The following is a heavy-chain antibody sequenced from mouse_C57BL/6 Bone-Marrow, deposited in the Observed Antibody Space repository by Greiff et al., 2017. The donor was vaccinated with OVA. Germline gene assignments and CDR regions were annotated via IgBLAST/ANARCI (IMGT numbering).Heavy chain of an antibody. CDR1: GYAFSSSW. Sequence: QVQLQQSGPELVKPGASVKISCKASGYAFSSSWMNWVKQRPGTGLEWIGRIYPGDGDTNYNGKFKGKATLTADKSSSTAYMQLSSLTSEDSAVYCGARDYGSSYVRYFDFWGTGTTGTVAS. J-gene: IGHJ1*03. V-gene: IGHV1-82*01. CDR3: ARDYGSSYVRYFDF. CDR2: IYPGDGDT. D-gene: IGHD1-1*01.